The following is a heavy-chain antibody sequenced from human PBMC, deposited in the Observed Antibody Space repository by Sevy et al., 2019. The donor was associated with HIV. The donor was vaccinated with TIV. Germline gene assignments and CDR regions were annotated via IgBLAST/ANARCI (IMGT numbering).Heavy chain of an antibody. CDR3: AKEGGSHYDTSGSFDD. J-gene: IGHJ4*02. V-gene: IGHV3-23*01. Sequence: GGSLRLSCTTSGFTFRIYAMSWVPQAPGKGLEWVSAISGSGSSTYYADSVKGRFTISRDNSKNTLYLQMNSLRAEDTAVFYCAKEGGSHYDTSGSFDDWGQGTRVTVSS. D-gene: IGHD3-22*01. CDR2: ISGSGSST. CDR1: GFTFRIYA.